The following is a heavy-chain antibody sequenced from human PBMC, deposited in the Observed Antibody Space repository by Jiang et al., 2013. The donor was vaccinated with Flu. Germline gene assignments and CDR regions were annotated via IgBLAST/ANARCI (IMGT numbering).Heavy chain of an antibody. J-gene: IGHJ3*02. Sequence: LLKPSETLSLTCAVYGGSFSGYYWSWIRQPPGKGLEWIGEINHSGSTNYNPSLKSRVTISVDTSKNQFSLKLSSVTAADTAVYYCATAPPGTTVAFDIWGQGTMVTVSS. CDR3: ATAPPGTTVAFDI. V-gene: IGHV4-34*01. CDR1: GGSFSGYY. CDR2: INHSGST. D-gene: IGHD1-7*01.